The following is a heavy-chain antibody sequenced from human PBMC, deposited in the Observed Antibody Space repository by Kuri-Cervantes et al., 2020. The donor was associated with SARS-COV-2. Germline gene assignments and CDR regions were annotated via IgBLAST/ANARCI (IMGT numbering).Heavy chain of an antibody. J-gene: IGHJ3*02. CDR1: GFTFSNYG. D-gene: IGHD2-2*01. V-gene: IGHV3-23*01. CDR2: ISGYGGST. CDR3: AKDLRPAPFLDAFDI. Sequence: GESLKISCAASGFTFSNYGMTWVRQAPGRGLEWVSAISGYGGSTLYADSVKGRFTISRDNSKNTLYLQMNSLRAEDTAVYYCAKDLRPAPFLDAFDIWGQGTMVTVSS.